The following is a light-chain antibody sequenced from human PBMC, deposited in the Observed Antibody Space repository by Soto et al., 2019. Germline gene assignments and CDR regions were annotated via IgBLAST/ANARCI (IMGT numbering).Light chain of an antibody. CDR2: DVS. J-gene: IGKJ5*01. CDR1: QSISDY. V-gene: IGKV3-11*01. Sequence: EVVLTQSPATLSFSPGDRVTLSCRASQSISDYLAWYQQQPGQAPRLLIYDVSNRATDIPARFSGSGSGTDFTLTISSLEPEDFAVYYCQQRSDWITFGQGTRLEIE. CDR3: QQRSDWIT.